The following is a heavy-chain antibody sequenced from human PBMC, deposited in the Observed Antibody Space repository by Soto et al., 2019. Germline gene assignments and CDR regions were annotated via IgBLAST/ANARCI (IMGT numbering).Heavy chain of an antibody. J-gene: IGHJ6*02. D-gene: IGHD6-19*01. CDR1: GGSFSGYY. CDR3: ARGGPYSSGWYYYYYGMDV. V-gene: IGHV4-34*01. Sequence: KPSETLSLTCAVYGGSFSGYYWSWIRQPPGKGLEWIGEINHSGSTNYNPSLKSRVTISVDTSKNQFSLKLSSVTAADTAVYYCARGGPYSSGWYYYYYGMDVWGQGTTVTVS. CDR2: INHSGST.